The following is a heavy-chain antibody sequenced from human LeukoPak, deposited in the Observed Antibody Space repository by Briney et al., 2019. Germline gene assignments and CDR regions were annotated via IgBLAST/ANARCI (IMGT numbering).Heavy chain of an antibody. CDR3: ARGTTAGGNFEFDY. D-gene: IGHD4-23*01. Sequence: ASVKVSCKASGYTFTSYDINWVRQATGQGLEWMGWMNPNSGNTGYAQKFQGRVTMTRNTSISTAYMELSSLRSEDTAVYYCARGTTAGGNFEFDYWGQGTLVTVSS. CDR2: MNPNSGNT. J-gene: IGHJ4*02. V-gene: IGHV1-8*01. CDR1: GYTFTSYD.